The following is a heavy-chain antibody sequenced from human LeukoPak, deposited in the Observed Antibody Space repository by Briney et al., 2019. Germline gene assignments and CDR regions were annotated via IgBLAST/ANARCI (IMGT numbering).Heavy chain of an antibody. Sequence: PGGSLRLSCAASGFTFNIYGMSWVRQAPGKGLEWVSTISSGGDRTYYADSVKGQFTISRDNSKNTLYLQMDSLRVDDTAVYYCAKRHPLAAAATSYFDNWGQGTLVTVSS. CDR2: ISSGGDRT. J-gene: IGHJ4*02. D-gene: IGHD6-13*01. CDR3: AKRHPLAAAATSYFDN. V-gene: IGHV3-23*01. CDR1: GFTFNIYG.